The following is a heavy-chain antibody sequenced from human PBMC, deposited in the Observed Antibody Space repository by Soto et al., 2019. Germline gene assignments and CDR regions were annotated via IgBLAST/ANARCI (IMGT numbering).Heavy chain of an antibody. CDR1: GGSISSGGYY. CDR3: ARGYSGYYGVSIPDY. Sequence: QVQLQESGPGLVKPSQTMSLTCTVSGGSISSGGYYWSWIRQHPGKGLEWIGYIYYSGSTYYNPSLKSRVTISVDTSKDQFSLKLSSVTAADTDVYYCARGYSGYYGVSIPDYWGQGTLVTVSS. CDR2: IYYSGST. V-gene: IGHV4-31*03. J-gene: IGHJ4*02. D-gene: IGHD5-12*01.